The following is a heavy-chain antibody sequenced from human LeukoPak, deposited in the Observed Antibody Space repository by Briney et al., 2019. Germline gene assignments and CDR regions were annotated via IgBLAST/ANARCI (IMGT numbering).Heavy chain of an antibody. V-gene: IGHV3-21*01. CDR2: ISSSSSYI. CDR1: GFTFSSYS. D-gene: IGHD4-11*01. J-gene: IGHJ4*02. Sequence: GGSLRLSCAASGFTFSSYSMNWVRQAPGKGLEWVSSISSSSSYIYYADSVKGRFTISRDNAKSSLYLQMNSLRAEDTAVYYCARRHDYSNYPDYWGQGTLVTVS. CDR3: ARRHDYSNYPDY.